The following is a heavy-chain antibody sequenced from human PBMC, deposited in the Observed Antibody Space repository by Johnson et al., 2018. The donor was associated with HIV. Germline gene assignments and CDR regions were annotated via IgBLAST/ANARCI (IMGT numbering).Heavy chain of an antibody. Sequence: EVQLVESGGGLVRPGGSLRLSCAASGFTFSNAWMSWVRQAPGKGLEWVGRIKSKTDGGTTDYAAPVKGRFTIPRDDSKNTLYLQMNSLKTEDTAVYYCTTEIGFSSLPPPVGHAFDIWGQGTMVTVSS. D-gene: IGHD1-14*01. CDR1: GFTFSNAW. J-gene: IGHJ3*02. CDR2: IKSKTDGGTT. CDR3: TTEIGFSSLPPPVGHAFDI. V-gene: IGHV3-15*01.